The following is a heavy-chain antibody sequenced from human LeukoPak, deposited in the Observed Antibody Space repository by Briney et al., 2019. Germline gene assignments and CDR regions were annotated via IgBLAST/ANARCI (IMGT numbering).Heavy chain of an antibody. CDR3: ARLVPIVVVPAADNWFDP. CDR1: GYSFTSYW. CDR2: IYPGDSDT. V-gene: IGHV5-51*01. J-gene: IGHJ5*02. D-gene: IGHD2-2*01. Sequence: GGSLRLSCKGSGYSFTSYWIGWVRQMPGKGLERMGIIYPGDSDTRYSPSFQGQVTISADKSISTAYLQWSSLKASDTAMYYCARLVPIVVVPAADNWFDPWGQGTLVTVSS.